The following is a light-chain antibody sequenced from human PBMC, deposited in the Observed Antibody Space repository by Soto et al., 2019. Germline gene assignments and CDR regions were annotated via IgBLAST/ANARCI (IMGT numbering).Light chain of an antibody. Sequence: QSALTQPPSASGSPGQSVTISCTVTSSDVGGYNYVSWYQQHPGKAPKLMIYEVIKRPSGVPDRFSGSKSGNTASLTVTGLQAEDEADYYCSSYAGNNNLRVFGGGTKLTVL. J-gene: IGLJ2*01. CDR3: SSYAGNNNLRV. V-gene: IGLV2-8*01. CDR2: EVI. CDR1: SSDVGGYNY.